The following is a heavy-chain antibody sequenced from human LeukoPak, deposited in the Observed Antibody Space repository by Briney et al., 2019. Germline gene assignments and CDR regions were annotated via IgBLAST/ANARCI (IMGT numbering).Heavy chain of an antibody. CDR2: INPNSGGT. CDR1: GYAFTGYY. J-gene: IGHJ4*02. Sequence: SAVKVSCKASGYAFTGYYMHWVRQDPGQGLEWMGWINPNSGGTDYAQKFQGRVTMTRDTTISTAYMELSRLISDDTAVYYCARGSGMVDIVVVTASDYWGQGTLVTVSS. V-gene: IGHV1-2*02. D-gene: IGHD2-21*02. CDR3: ARGSGMVDIVVVTASDY.